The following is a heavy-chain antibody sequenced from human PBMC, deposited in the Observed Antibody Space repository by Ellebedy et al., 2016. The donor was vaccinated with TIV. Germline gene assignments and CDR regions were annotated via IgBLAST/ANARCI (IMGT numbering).Heavy chain of an antibody. CDR2: IWYDGSNK. V-gene: IGHV3-33*01. D-gene: IGHD6-6*01. Sequence: GESLKISXAASGFTFSSYGMHWVRQAPGKGLEWVAVIWYDGSNKYYADSVKGRFTISRDNSKNTLYLQMNSLRAEDTAVYYCASASSSSGANFYYYYGMDVWGQGTTVTVSS. CDR1: GFTFSSYG. CDR3: ASASSSSGANFYYYYGMDV. J-gene: IGHJ6*02.